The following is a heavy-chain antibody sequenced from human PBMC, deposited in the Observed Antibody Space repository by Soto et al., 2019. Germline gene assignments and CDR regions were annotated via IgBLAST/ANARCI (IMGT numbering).Heavy chain of an antibody. CDR1: GFTFSTYA. Sequence: GGSLRLSCAASGFTFSTYAMSWVRQAPGKGLEWVSALSASGGSTYYADSVKGRFTISRDNSMKALYLQMNSLRIDDTAVYYCAHPRGYGVFDAYDIWGQGTMVTVSS. D-gene: IGHD4-17*01. V-gene: IGHV3-23*01. J-gene: IGHJ3*02. CDR2: LSASGGST. CDR3: AHPRGYGVFDAYDI.